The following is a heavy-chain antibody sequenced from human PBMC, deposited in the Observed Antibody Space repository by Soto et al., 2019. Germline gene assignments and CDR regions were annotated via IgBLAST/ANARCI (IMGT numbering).Heavy chain of an antibody. V-gene: IGHV2-5*02. D-gene: IGHD4-4*01. CDR3: XXXXXXXXXXXYTNISWLDP. CDR2: IYWDDDK. J-gene: IGHJ5*02. Sequence: QITLKESGPTLVKPTQTLTLTCTFSGFSLSTSGVGVGWIRQPPGKALEWLALIYWDDDKRYSPSLKSRLPITKDTSKNQVVLTMXXXXXXXXAXXXXXXXXXXXXXXXYTNISWLDPWGQGTLVTVSS. CDR1: GFSLSTSGVG.